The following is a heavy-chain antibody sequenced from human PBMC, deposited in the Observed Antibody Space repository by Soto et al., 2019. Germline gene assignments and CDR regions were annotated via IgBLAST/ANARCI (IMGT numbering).Heavy chain of an antibody. CDR3: ARGGASSKWFAP. J-gene: IGHJ5*02. V-gene: IGHV4-31*03. Sequence: SETLSLTCTVSGGSITSGGSFWSWIRQHPGKGPEWIAFIGYSGATSYNPSLASRVTISADTYKSQFPLNLRSVTAADTAVYYCARGGASSKWFAPWGQGTLVTVSS. CDR1: GGSITSGGSF. CDR2: IGYSGAT. D-gene: IGHD2-15*01.